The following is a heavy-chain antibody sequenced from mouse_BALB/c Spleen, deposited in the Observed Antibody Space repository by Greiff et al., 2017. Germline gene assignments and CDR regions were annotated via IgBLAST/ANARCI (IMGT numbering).Heavy chain of an antibody. J-gene: IGHJ4*01. V-gene: IGHV1-20*02. CDR3: ARGGDYYAMDY. Sequence: VQLKQSGPELVKPGASVKISCKASGYSFTGYFMNWVMQSHGKSLEWIGRIYPYNGDTFYNQKFKGKATLTVDKSSSTAHMELRSLASEDSAVYYCARGGDYYAMDYWGQGTSVTVSS. CDR2: IYPYNGDT. CDR1: GYSFTGYF.